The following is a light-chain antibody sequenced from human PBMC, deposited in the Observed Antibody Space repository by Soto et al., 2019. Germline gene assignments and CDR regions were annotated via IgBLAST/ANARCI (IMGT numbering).Light chain of an antibody. CDR3: CSYAHSNTLV. CDR2: EGS. CDR1: SSDVGSYNL. V-gene: IGLV2-23*01. Sequence: QSALTQPASVSGSPGQSITISCTGTSSDVGSYNLVSWFQQHPGKAPKLMFYEGSKRPSGVSNRFSGSKSGNTASLTISGLQAEDEADYYCCSYAHSNTLVFGGGTKLTVL. J-gene: IGLJ2*01.